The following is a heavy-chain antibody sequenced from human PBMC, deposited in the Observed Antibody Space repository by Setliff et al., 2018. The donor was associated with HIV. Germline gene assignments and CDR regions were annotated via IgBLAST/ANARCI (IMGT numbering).Heavy chain of an antibody. J-gene: IGHJ4*02. Sequence: ASVKVSCKASGYSFNDYGITWVRQAPGQGLEWMGWISAYNGHTNYTQKFQGRVTMTTDTSTTTAYMELRSLRGDDTAVYFCARQLSNSFDYWGQGTLVTVSS. CDR1: GYSFNDYG. V-gene: IGHV1-18*01. CDR2: ISAYNGHT. CDR3: ARQLSNSFDY. D-gene: IGHD1-1*01.